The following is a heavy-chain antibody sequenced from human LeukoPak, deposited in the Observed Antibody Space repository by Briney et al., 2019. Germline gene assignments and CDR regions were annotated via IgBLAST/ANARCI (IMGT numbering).Heavy chain of an antibody. CDR1: GFTFSNYA. CDR2: ISGGGGGTT. Sequence: PGGSLRLSCAASGFTFSNYAMSWVRQAPGKGLEWVSGISGGGGGTTSYADSVKGRFTISRDNSKNTLFLQMNGLRADDTAVYYCAKDPSYEWGQGTLVTVSS. CDR3: AKDPSYE. J-gene: IGHJ4*02. D-gene: IGHD3-22*01. V-gene: IGHV3-23*01.